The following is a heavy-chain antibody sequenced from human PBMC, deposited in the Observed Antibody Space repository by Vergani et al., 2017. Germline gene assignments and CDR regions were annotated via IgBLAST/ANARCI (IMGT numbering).Heavy chain of an antibody. V-gene: IGHV1-69*08. CDR2: IIPILGIA. CDR1: GGTFSSYT. Sequence: QVQLVQSGAEVKKPGSSVKVSCKASGGTFSSYTISWVRQAPGQGLEWMGRIIPILGIANYAQKFQGRVTITADKSTSTAYMELSSLRSEDTAVYYCARDKWSSTGMDVWGQGTTVTVSS. J-gene: IGHJ6*02. CDR3: ARDKWSSTGMDV. D-gene: IGHD2-15*01.